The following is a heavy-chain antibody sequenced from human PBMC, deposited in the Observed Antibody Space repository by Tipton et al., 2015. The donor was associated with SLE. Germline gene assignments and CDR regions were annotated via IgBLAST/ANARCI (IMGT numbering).Heavy chain of an antibody. Sequence: SLRLSCAASGFTFSSYGMHWVRQAPGKGLEWVAFIRYDGSNKYYADSVKGRFTISRDNSKNTLYLQMNSLRAEDTAVYYWSNIISSWLYYYYYRMDVWGQGTTVNVSS. CDR1: GFTFSSYG. J-gene: IGHJ6*02. CDR3: SNIISSWLYYYYYRMDV. D-gene: IGHD6-13*01. V-gene: IGHV3-30*02. CDR2: IRYDGSNK.